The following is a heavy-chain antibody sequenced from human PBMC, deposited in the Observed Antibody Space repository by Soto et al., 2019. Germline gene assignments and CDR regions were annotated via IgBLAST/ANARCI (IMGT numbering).Heavy chain of an antibody. J-gene: IGHJ4*02. CDR3: ARSGPPPPRGTYCSGGSCPIEEFDY. Sequence: EVQLVESGGGLVQPGGSLRLSCAASGFTVSSNYMSWVRQAPGKGLEWVSVIYSGGSTYYADSVKGRFTISRDNSKNTLDLQINTRRAEDTAVYYWARSGPPPPRGTYCSGGSCPIEEFDYWGQGTLVTVSS. D-gene: IGHD2-15*01. CDR2: IYSGGST. V-gene: IGHV3-66*01. CDR1: GFTVSSNY.